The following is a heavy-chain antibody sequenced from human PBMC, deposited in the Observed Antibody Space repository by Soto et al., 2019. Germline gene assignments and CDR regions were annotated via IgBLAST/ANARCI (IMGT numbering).Heavy chain of an antibody. CDR3: ARDRYYYGSGSHYYYYDMDV. J-gene: IGHJ6*02. CDR1: GGSISSGDYY. Sequence: SETLSLTCTVSGGSISSGDYYWSWIRQPPGKGLEWIGYIYYSGSTYYNPSLKSRVTISVDTSKNQFSLKLSSVTAVDTAVYYCARDRYYYGSGSHYYYYDMDVWGQGTTVTVSS. D-gene: IGHD3-10*01. V-gene: IGHV4-30-4*01. CDR2: IYYSGST.